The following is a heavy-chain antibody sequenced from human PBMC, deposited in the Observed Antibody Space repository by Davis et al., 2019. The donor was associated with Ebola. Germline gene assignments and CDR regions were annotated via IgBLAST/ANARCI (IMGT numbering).Heavy chain of an antibody. Sequence: PSETLSLTCAVYGGSFSGYYWSWVRQAPGKGLEWVSTISGGGGSTYYTDSVKGRFTISRDNSKNTLFLQLNSLRAEDTAVYYCARDQDTVTTNYYYYYGMDVWGQGTTVTVSS. V-gene: IGHV3-23*01. CDR2: ISGGGGST. CDR3: ARDQDTVTTNYYYYYGMDV. J-gene: IGHJ6*02. CDR1: GGSFSGYY. D-gene: IGHD4-17*01.